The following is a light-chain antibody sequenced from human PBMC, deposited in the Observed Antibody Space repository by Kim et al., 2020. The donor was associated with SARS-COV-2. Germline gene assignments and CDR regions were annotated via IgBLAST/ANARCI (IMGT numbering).Light chain of an antibody. CDR2: DVR. J-gene: IGLJ2*01. CDR1: SSDITGYHY. V-gene: IGLV2-14*03. CDR3: SSFSSSNTVL. Sequence: GQSITISCTGTSSDITGYHYVSWYQQHPGKAPKLIIYDVRSRPSGISNRFSGSKSGNTASLTISGLQAEDEADYYCSSFSSSNTVLFGGGTELTVL.